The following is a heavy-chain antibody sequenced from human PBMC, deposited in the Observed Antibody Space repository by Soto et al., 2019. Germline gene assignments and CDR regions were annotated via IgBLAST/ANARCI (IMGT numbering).Heavy chain of an antibody. CDR2: IYYSGST. Sequence: QLQLQESGPGLVKPSETLSLTCTVSGGSISSSSYYWGWIRQPPGKGLEWIGSIYYSGSTYYNPSLKSRVTISVDTSKNQFSLKLSSVTAADTAVYYCAEARSHDAFDIWGQGTMVTVSS. V-gene: IGHV4-39*01. CDR1: GGSISSSSYY. J-gene: IGHJ3*02. CDR3: AEARSHDAFDI.